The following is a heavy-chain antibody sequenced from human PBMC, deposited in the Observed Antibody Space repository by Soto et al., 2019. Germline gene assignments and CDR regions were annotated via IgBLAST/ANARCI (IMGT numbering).Heavy chain of an antibody. D-gene: IGHD2-8*01. CDR1: GVSISSSHW. CDR3: ARCLHCSNGGRFDP. J-gene: IGHJ5*02. CDR2: MYPSGGT. V-gene: IGHV4-4*02. Sequence: QVQLQESGPGLVTPSGTLSLTCTVSGVSISSSHWWTWVRQAPGKGLEWIEEMYPSGGTTYNPALQNRVTISVDNSKNHLSLTLTSVTAADTAVYYCARCLHCSNGGRFDPWGRGALVTVSS.